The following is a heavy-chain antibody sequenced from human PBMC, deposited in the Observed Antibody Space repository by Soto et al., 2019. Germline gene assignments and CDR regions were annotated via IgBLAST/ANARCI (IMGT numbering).Heavy chain of an antibody. CDR3: ASSYTEWLYVY. V-gene: IGHV1-69*01. D-gene: IGHD3-3*01. Sequence: QVQLVQCGAEVKKPGSSVKVSCKASGGTVSRYAISWVRQAPGQGLEWMGGIIPIFGTENYAQKCQGRVTITADETTSTAYMELRSLRSEDAAVYYCASSYTEWLYVYWGQGTLVTVSS. CDR2: IIPIFGTE. CDR1: GGTVSRYA. J-gene: IGHJ4*02.